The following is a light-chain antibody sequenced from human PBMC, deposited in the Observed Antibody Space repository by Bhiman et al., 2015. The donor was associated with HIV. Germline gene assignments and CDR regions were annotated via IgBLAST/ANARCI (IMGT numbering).Light chain of an antibody. V-gene: IGLV2-14*03. CDR2: DVS. CDR1: NSDVGGYDS. J-gene: IGLJ2*01. CDR3: SSYTTLNSVI. Sequence: QSALTQPASVSGSPGQSITISCSGTNSDVGGYDSVSWYQHYPGKAPKLMIYDVSKRPSGVSNRFSGSKSGNTASLTISGLQAEDEADYYCSSYTTLNSVIFGGGTKLTVL.